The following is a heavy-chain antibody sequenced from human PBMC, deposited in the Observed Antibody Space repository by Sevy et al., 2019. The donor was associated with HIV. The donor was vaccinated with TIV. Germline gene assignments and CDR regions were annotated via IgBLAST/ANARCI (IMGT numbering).Heavy chain of an antibody. CDR1: GFTFSDYY. CDR2: ISSSGSTI. CDR3: ARDGRIAAAGIGAAEGGY. J-gene: IGHJ4*02. V-gene: IGHV3-11*01. D-gene: IGHD6-13*01. Sequence: GGSLRLSCAASGFTFSDYYMSWIRQAPGKGLEWVSYISSSGSTIHYADSVKGRFTISRDNAKNSLYLQMNSLRAEDTAVYYCARDGRIAAAGIGAAEGGYWGQGTLVTVSS.